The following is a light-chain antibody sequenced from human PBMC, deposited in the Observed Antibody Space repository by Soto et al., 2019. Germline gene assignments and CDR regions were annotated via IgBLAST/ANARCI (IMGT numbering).Light chain of an antibody. CDR1: QSLGNTY. J-gene: IGKJ5*01. V-gene: IGKV3-20*01. CDR2: DAS. CDR3: QQYGTLIT. Sequence: EIVLTQSPGTLSLSPGERATLSCRASQSLGNTYLAWYQRKPGQAPRLLIYDASSSPTDIQDRFSGSGAGKDFTLTISRLEPEDSAVYYCQQYGTLITFGQGTRLEIK.